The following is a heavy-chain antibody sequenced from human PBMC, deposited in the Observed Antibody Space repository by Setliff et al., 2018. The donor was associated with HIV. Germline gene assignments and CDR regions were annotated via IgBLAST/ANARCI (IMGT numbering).Heavy chain of an antibody. CDR3: ASWGAGSNSGFDY. Sequence: SETLSLTCTVSGGSLSTSSYLWGWIRQPPGKGPEWLGSIYYSGTTYVHPSLKSRVTISIDTFKSQFSLKLRSVNAADTAVYYCASWGAGSNSGFDYWGRGTLVTVSS. CDR2: IYYSGTT. CDR1: GGSLSTSSYL. D-gene: IGHD3-16*01. V-gene: IGHV4-39*07. J-gene: IGHJ4*02.